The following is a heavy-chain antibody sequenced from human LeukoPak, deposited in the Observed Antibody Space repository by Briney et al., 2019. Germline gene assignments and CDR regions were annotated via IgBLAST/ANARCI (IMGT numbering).Heavy chain of an antibody. D-gene: IGHD6-19*01. CDR3: AGIIAVAGAFDY. V-gene: IGHV3-33*01. J-gene: IGHJ4*02. CDR2: TWYDGSNK. Sequence: PGRSLRLSCAASGFTFSSYGMHWVRQAPGKGLEWVAVTWYDGSNKYYADSVKGRFTISRDNSKNTLYLQMNSLRAEDTAVYYCAGIIAVAGAFDYWGQGTLVTVSS. CDR1: GFTFSSYG.